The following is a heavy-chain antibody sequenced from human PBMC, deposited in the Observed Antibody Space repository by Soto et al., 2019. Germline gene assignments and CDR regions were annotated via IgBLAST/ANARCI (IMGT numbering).Heavy chain of an antibody. CDR1: GYSFTSYW. CDR3: ASCYNCSGGITPIYYYYMDV. Sequence: GESLKISCKGSGYSFTSYWIGWVRQMPGKGLEWMGIIYPGDSDTRYSPSFQGQVTISADKSISTAYLQWSSLKASDTAMYYCASCYNCSGGITPIYYYYMDVWGKGTTVTVSS. V-gene: IGHV5-51*01. D-gene: IGHD2-15*01. J-gene: IGHJ6*03. CDR2: IYPGDSDT.